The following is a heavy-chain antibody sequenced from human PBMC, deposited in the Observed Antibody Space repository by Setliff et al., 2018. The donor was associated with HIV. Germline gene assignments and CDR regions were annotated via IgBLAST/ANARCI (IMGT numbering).Heavy chain of an antibody. D-gene: IGHD6-13*01. CDR3: ARGPAAEGH. J-gene: IGHJ4*02. CDR1: GYSFTNLG. Sequence: GASVKVSCKASGYSFTNLGLNWVRQAPGQGLEWMGWISVYNGHTNFAQKLQDRVTMTTDTSTSTAYMELRSLRSDDTAVYYCARGPAAEGHWGQGTLVTVSS. CDR2: ISVYNGHT. V-gene: IGHV1-18*01.